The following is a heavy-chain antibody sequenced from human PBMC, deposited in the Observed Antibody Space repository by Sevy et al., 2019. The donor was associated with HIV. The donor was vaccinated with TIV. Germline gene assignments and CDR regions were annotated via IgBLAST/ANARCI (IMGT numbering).Heavy chain of an antibody. CDR1: GFTFSSYW. Sequence: GGSLRLSCAASGFTFSSYWMSWVRQTPGKGLEWVAIIWYDGTNKDYTDSVKGRFTITRDNSKNTLYLQMNSLRVEDTAVYYCARESLAVAGIGYYFNYWGQGTLVTVSS. J-gene: IGHJ4*02. CDR3: ARESLAVAGIGYYFNY. D-gene: IGHD6-19*01. V-gene: IGHV3-33*08. CDR2: IWYDGTNK.